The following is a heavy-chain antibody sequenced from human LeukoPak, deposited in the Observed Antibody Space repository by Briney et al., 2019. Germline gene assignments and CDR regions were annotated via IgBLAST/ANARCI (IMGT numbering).Heavy chain of an antibody. J-gene: IGHJ6*03. Sequence: SETLSLTCTVSGGSISSYYWSWIRQPAGKGLEWIGRIYTSGSTNYNPSLKSRVTMSVDTSKNQFSLKLSSVTAADTAVYYCARHGERGYYYYMDVWGKGTTVTVSS. D-gene: IGHD1-26*01. CDR2: IYTSGST. V-gene: IGHV4-4*07. CDR3: ARHGERGYYYYMDV. CDR1: GGSISSYY.